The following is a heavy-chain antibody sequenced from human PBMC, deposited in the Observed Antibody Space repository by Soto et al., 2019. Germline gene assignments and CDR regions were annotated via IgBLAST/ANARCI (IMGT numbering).Heavy chain of an antibody. CDR1: GGTFSSYA. J-gene: IGHJ6*02. CDR2: IIPIFGTA. CDR3: ASASPRWQKQQLPYGMDV. D-gene: IGHD6-13*01. Sequence: QVQLVQSGAEVKKPGSSVKVSCKASGGTFSSYAISWVRQAPGQGLEWMGGIIPIFGTANYAQKFQGRGTITADESTSTAYMELSSLRSEDTAVYYCASASPRWQKQQLPYGMDVWGQGTTVPVS. V-gene: IGHV1-69*12.